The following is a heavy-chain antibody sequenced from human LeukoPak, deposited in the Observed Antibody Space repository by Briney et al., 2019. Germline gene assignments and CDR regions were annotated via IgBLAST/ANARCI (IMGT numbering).Heavy chain of an antibody. D-gene: IGHD3-22*01. CDR2: IYTSGST. CDR1: GGSISSYY. CDR3: ARRASYDSSGYYLDY. Sequence: SETLSLTCTVSGGSISSYYWSWIRQPPGKGLEWIGYIYTSGSTNYNPSLKSRVTISVDTSKNQFSLKLSSVTAADTAVYYCARRASYDSSGYYLDYWAQGTLVTVSS. V-gene: IGHV4-4*09. J-gene: IGHJ4*02.